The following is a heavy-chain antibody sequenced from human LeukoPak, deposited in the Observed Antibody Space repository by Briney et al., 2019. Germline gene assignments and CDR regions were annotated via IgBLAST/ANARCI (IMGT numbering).Heavy chain of an antibody. J-gene: IGHJ1*01. Sequence: SVKVSXKASGGTFSSYAISWVRQAPGQGLEWMGRIIPIFGTANYAQKFQGRVTITTDESTSTACMELSSLRSEDTAVYYCARNDDSSGYYPSNFQHWGQGTLVTVSS. CDR3: ARNDDSSGYYPSNFQH. D-gene: IGHD3-22*01. V-gene: IGHV1-69*05. CDR2: IIPIFGTA. CDR1: GGTFSSYA.